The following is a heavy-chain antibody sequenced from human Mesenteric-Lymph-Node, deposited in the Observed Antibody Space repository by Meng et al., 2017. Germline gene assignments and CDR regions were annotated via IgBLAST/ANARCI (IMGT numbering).Heavy chain of an antibody. CDR2: IYYSGNT. D-gene: IGHD6-13*01. CDR1: GGSISSSSYY. Sequence: SETLSLTCTVSGGSISSSSYYWGWIRQPPGKGLEWIGSIYYSGNTDYNPSLKSRVTISVDTSKNQFSLKLTSVTAADTAVYYCARHNNSWFIDLWGQGTLVTVSS. V-gene: IGHV4-39*07. J-gene: IGHJ4*02. CDR3: ARHNNSWFIDL.